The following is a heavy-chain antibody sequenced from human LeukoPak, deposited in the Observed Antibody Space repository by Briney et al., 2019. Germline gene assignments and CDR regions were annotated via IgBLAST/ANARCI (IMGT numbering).Heavy chain of an antibody. J-gene: IGHJ4*02. V-gene: IGHV4-4*07. Sequence: SETLSLTCTVSGSSISSYYWSWIRQPAGKGLEWIGRVYTSGSTNYNPSLKSRVTMSVDTSKNQLSLKLSSVTAADTAVYYCARDQTFCSSTSCPFDYWGQGTLVTVSS. D-gene: IGHD2-2*01. CDR3: ARDQTFCSSTSCPFDY. CDR1: GSSISSYY. CDR2: VYTSGST.